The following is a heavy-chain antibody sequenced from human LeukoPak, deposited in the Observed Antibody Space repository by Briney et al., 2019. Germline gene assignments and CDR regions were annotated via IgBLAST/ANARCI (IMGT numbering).Heavy chain of an antibody. J-gene: IGHJ3*02. D-gene: IGHD5-24*01. CDR1: RFTFSDYW. CDR3: AKVNRGDGSQFGAFDI. CDR2: IQQDGTEE. V-gene: IGHV3-7*05. Sequence: PGESLSLSCAASRFTFSDYWMTWVRQAPGKGLEWVANIQQDGTEENYVDSVKGRFTISRDNAKNSLYLQMKSLRAEDTAVYYCAKVNRGDGSQFGAFDIWGQGTMVTVSS.